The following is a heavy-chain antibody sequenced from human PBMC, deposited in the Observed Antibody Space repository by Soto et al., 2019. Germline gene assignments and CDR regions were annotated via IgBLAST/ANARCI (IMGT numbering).Heavy chain of an antibody. D-gene: IGHD5-12*01. CDR2: ISSSGSTI. V-gene: IGHV3-48*03. J-gene: IGHJ4*02. Sequence: GGSLRLSCAASGFTFSSYEMNWVRQAPGKGLEWVSYISSSGSTIYYADSVKGRFTISRDNAKNSLYLQMNSLRAEDTAVYYCARDPPEDGYKYWGQGTLVTSPQ. CDR1: GFTFSSYE. CDR3: ARDPPEDGYKY.